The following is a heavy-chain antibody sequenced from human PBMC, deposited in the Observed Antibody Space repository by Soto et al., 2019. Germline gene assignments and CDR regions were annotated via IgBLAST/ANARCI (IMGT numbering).Heavy chain of an antibody. CDR2: MNPNSGNT. D-gene: IGHD3-3*01. Sequence: ASVKVSCKASGYTFTSYDINWVRQATGQGLEWMGWMNPNSGNTGYAQKFQGRVTMTRNTSISTAYMELSSLRSEDTAVYYCARGLHYDFWSGYYTSAFDIWGQGTMVTVSS. V-gene: IGHV1-8*02. CDR1: GYTFTSYD. CDR3: ARGLHYDFWSGYYTSAFDI. J-gene: IGHJ3*02.